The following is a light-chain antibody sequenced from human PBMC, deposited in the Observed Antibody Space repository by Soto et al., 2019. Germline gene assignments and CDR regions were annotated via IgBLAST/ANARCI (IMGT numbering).Light chain of an antibody. CDR2: EVS. CDR3: SSFTRINTWV. Sequence: QSALTQPASVSGSPGQSITISCTGTSSDVGGYNYVSWYQQHPGKAPKLMIYEVSNRPSGVSNRFSGSKSGNTASLTISGLQAEDEADYYCSSFTRINTWVFGGGTKLNVL. V-gene: IGLV2-14*01. CDR1: SSDVGGYNY. J-gene: IGLJ3*02.